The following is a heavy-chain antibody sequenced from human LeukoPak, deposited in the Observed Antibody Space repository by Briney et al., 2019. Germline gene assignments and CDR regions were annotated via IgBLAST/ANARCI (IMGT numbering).Heavy chain of an antibody. CDR2: TVSEIDGGTT. CDR3: TTDEDWNYARKDV. CDR1: GFTFNYAW. J-gene: IGHJ6*02. V-gene: IGHV3-15*04. D-gene: IGHD1-7*01. Sequence: RGSLRLSCAASGFTFNYAWMSWVRQVPGKGLEWVGQTVSEIDGGTTDYATPVKGRFTISRDDSKSTLYLQMNSLKIEDTAVYYCTTDEDWNYARKDVWGQGATVIVSS.